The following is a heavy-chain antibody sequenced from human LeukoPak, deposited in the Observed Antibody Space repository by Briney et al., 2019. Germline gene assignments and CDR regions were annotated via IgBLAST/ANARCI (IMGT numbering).Heavy chain of an antibody. Sequence: GASVKVSCKASGYTFTVYYMHWVRQAPGQGLEWMGRINPNSGGTNYAQKFQGRVTMTRDTSISTAYMELSRLRSDDTAVYYCAREYRNYEPFAYWGKGTLVTVSS. CDR3: AREYRNYEPFAY. D-gene: IGHD4-11*01. J-gene: IGHJ4*02. V-gene: IGHV1-2*06. CDR1: GYTFTVYY. CDR2: INPNSGGT.